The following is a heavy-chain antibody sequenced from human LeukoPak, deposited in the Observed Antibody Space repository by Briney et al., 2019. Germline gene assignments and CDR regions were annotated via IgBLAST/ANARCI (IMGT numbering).Heavy chain of an antibody. CDR3: ARVRYDSSGYYYLRLFDY. CDR2: INHSGST. D-gene: IGHD3-22*01. V-gene: IGHV4-34*01. J-gene: IGHJ4*02. Sequence: SETLSLTCAVYGGSFSGYYWSWIRQPPGKGLEWIGEINHSGSTNYNPSLKSRVTISVDTSKNQFSLKLSSVTAADTAVYYCARVRYDSSGYYYLRLFDYWGQGTLVTVSS. CDR1: GGSFSGYY.